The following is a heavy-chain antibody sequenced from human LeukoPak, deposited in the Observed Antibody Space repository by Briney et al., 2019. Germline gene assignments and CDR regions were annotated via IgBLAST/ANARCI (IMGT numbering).Heavy chain of an antibody. Sequence: PSETLSLTCTVSGGSISSGGYYWSWIRQHPGKGLEWIGYIYYSGSTYYNPSLKSRVTISVDTSKNQFSLKLSSVTAADTAVYYCARAELELPFKLWFDPWGQGTLVTVSS. CDR3: ARAELELPFKLWFDP. D-gene: IGHD1-7*01. CDR2: IYYSGST. CDR1: GGSISSGGYY. V-gene: IGHV4-31*03. J-gene: IGHJ5*02.